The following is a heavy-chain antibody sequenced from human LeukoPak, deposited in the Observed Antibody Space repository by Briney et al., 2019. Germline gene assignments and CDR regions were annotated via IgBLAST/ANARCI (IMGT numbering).Heavy chain of an antibody. CDR2: IYHSGST. V-gene: IGHV4-38-2*01. Sequence: PSETLSPTCAVSGYSISSGYYWGWIRQPPGKGLEWIGSIYHSGSTYYNPSLKSRVTISVDTSKNQFSLKLSSVTAADTAVYYCARHPDGYGYGRGYFQHWGQGTLVTVSS. D-gene: IGHD5-18*01. CDR1: GYSISSGYY. CDR3: ARHPDGYGYGRGYFQH. J-gene: IGHJ1*01.